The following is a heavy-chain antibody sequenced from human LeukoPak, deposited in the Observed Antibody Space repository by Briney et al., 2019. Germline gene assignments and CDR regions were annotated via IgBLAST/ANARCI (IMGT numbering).Heavy chain of an antibody. CDR3: ARGDWQGDY. D-gene: IGHD3/OR15-3a*01. Sequence: PRRSLRLSCAASGFTFSSYAMHWVRQAPGKGLEWVAVISYDGSNKYYADSVKGRFTISRDNSKNTLYLQMNSLRAEDTAVYYCARGDWQGDYWGQGTLVTVSS. V-gene: IGHV3-30-3*01. CDR1: GFTFSSYA. CDR2: ISYDGSNK. J-gene: IGHJ4*02.